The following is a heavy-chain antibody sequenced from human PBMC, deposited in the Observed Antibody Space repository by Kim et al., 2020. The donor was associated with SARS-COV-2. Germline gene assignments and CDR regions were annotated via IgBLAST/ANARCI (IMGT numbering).Heavy chain of an antibody. CDR1: GGSFSGYY. CDR3: ARLWPPVATSPYYLDY. Sequence: SETLSLTCAVYGGSFSGYYWSWIRQPPGKGLEWIGEINHSGSTNYNPSLKSRVTISVDTSKNQFSLKLSSVTAADTAVYYCARLWPPVATSPYYLDYWGQGTLVTASS. D-gene: IGHD5-12*01. CDR2: INHSGST. J-gene: IGHJ4*02. V-gene: IGHV4-34*01.